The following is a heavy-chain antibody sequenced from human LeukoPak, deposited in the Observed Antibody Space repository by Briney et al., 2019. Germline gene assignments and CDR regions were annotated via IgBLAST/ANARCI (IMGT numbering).Heavy chain of an antibody. V-gene: IGHV3-23*01. CDR3: AKDRGYCSSTSCSLNWFDP. CDR1: GFTFSSYA. CDR2: ISGSGGST. J-gene: IGHJ5*02. Sequence: GGSLRLSCAASGFTFSSYAMSWVRQAPGKGLELVSAISGSGGSTYYADSVKGRFTISRDNSKNTLYLQMNSLRAEDTAVYYCAKDRGYCSSTSCSLNWFDPWGQGTLVTVSS. D-gene: IGHD2-2*01.